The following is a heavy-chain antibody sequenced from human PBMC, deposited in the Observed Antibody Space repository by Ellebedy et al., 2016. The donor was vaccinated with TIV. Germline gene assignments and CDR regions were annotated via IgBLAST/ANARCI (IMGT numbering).Heavy chain of an antibody. CDR1: GFTVSTDS. D-gene: IGHD3-22*01. CDR2: ISSSGRTI. CDR3: ARAHYYDTSGYSALRAFDI. Sequence: GGSLRLSCAASGFTVSTDSMNWVRQAPGKGLEWVSYISSSGRTIYYAESVEGRFTISRDNAKNSLFLQMDSLRDEDTAIYYCARAHYYDTSGYSALRAFDIWGQGTMVTVSS. V-gene: IGHV3-48*02. J-gene: IGHJ3*02.